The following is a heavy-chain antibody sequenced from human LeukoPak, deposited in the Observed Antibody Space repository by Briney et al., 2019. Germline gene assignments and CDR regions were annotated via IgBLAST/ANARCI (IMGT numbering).Heavy chain of an antibody. J-gene: IGHJ5*02. CDR3: AKDQGIAYNWFDP. Sequence: GGSLRLSCAASGFTFSSYWMSWVRQAPGKGLEWVAVISYDGSNKYYADSVKGRFTISRDNSKNTLYLQMNSLRAEDTAVYYCAKDQGIAYNWFDPWGQGTLVTVSS. CDR2: ISYDGSNK. CDR1: GFTFSSYW. D-gene: IGHD6-13*01. V-gene: IGHV3-30*18.